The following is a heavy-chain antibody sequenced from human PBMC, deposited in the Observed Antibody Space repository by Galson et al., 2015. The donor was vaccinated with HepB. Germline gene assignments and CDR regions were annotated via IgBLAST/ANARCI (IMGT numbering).Heavy chain of an antibody. CDR2: INPNSGGT. J-gene: IGHJ3*02. Sequence: SVKVSCKASGYTFTGYYMHWVRQAPGQGLEWMGWINPNSGGTNYAQKFQGRVTMTRDTSISTAYMELSRLRSDDTAVYYCARGLSVVVPSGAFDIWSQGTMVTVSS. D-gene: IGHD2-2*01. V-gene: IGHV1-2*02. CDR3: ARGLSVVVPSGAFDI. CDR1: GYTFTGYY.